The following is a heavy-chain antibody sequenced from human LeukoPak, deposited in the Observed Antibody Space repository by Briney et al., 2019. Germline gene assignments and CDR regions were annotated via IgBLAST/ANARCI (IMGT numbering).Heavy chain of an antibody. D-gene: IGHD5-12*01. Sequence: GGSLRLSCAASGFTFSSYAMHWVRQAPGKGLEWVAVISYDGSNKYYADSVKGRFTISRDNAKNSLYLQMNSLRAEDTAVYYCAREGNSAGGQGTLVTVSS. J-gene: IGHJ4*02. CDR2: ISYDGSNK. CDR1: GFTFSSYA. V-gene: IGHV3-30*04. CDR3: AREGNSA.